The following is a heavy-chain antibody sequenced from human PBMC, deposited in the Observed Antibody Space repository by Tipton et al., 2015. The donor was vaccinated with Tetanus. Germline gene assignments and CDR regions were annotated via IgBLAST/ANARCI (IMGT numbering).Heavy chain of an antibody. V-gene: IGHV4-61*08. CDR2: ISNSGRT. CDR3: ARANYDFPKKGPFVS. D-gene: IGHD3-3*01. CDR1: GGSVRSGDYQ. Sequence: LRLSCSVSGGSVRSGDYQWNWIRQPPGKGLEWLAYISNSGRTNSNYSLKSRITISQDKSKNQFSLRLTSVTAADTAVYYCARANYDFPKKGPFVSWGPGSLVIVSS. J-gene: IGHJ4*02.